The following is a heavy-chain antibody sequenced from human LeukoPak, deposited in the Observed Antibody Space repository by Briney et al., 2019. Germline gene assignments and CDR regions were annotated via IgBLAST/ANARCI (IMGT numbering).Heavy chain of an antibody. V-gene: IGHV4-39*01. CDR1: GGSISSGSYH. J-gene: IGHJ4*02. D-gene: IGHD3-22*01. CDR3: ATYYYDSSGFRYFDY. CDR2: ISYTGST. Sequence: PSETLSLTCTVSGGSISSGSYHWGWIRQPPGKGLEWIGTISYTGSTYYNPSLKTRVTISVDTSKNQFSLKLSSVTAADTAVYYCATYYYDSSGFRYFDYWGQGTLVTVSS.